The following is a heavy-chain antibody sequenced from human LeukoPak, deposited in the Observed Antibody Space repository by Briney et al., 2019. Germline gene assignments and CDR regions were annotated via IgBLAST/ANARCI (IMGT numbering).Heavy chain of an antibody. CDR3: ARGKPPCGGDCYPEYFQH. CDR2: INHSGST. J-gene: IGHJ1*01. CDR1: GGSFSGYY. D-gene: IGHD2-21*02. Sequence: PSETLSLTCAVYGGSFSGYYWSSIRQPPGQGLEWIGEINHSGSTNYNPSLKSRVTISVDTSKNQFSLKLSSVTAADTAVYYCARGKPPCGGDCYPEYFQHWGQGTLVTVSS. V-gene: IGHV4-34*01.